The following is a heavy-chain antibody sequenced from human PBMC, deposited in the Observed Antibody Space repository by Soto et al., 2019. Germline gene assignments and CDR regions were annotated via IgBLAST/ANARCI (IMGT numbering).Heavy chain of an antibody. CDR1: GFTFSSYA. J-gene: IGHJ6*02. CDR3: AKPPTGVVIGVPYYYGMDV. D-gene: IGHD7-27*01. CDR2: ISGSGDST. V-gene: IGHV3-23*01. Sequence: GGSLRLSCAASGFTFSSYAMSWVRQAPGKGLEWVSGISGSGDSTYYPDSVKGRFTISRDNSKSTLYLQMSSLRADDTAVYYCAKPPTGVVIGVPYYYGMDVWGQGTTVTVSS.